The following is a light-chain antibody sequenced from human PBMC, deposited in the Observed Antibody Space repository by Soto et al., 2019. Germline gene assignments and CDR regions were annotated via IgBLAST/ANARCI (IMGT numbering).Light chain of an antibody. J-gene: IGKJ1*01. CDR2: GAS. Sequence: EIVMTQSPATLSVSPGERATLSCRASQSVSSNLAWYQQKPGQAPRRLIYGASTRATGIPARFSGSGSGTEFTLTISSLQSEDFAVYYCQQYNNWQWTFGQGTKVEIK. V-gene: IGKV3-15*01. CDR1: QSVSSN. CDR3: QQYNNWQWT.